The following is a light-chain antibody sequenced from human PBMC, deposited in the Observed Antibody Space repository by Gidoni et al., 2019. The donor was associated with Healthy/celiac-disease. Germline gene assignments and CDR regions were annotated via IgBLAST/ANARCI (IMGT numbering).Light chain of an antibody. J-gene: IGKJ3*01. Sequence: EIVLTQSPATLSLSPGERATLSCRASQSVSSYLAWYQQKPGQAPRLLIYDAPNRATGIPARFSGSGSGTDFTLTISSLEPEDFAVYYCQQRSNWVFTFGPXTKVDIK. CDR3: QQRSNWVFT. CDR1: QSVSSY. CDR2: DAP. V-gene: IGKV3-11*01.